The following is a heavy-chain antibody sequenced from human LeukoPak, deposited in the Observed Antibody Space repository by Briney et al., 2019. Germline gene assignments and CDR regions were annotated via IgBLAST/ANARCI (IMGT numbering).Heavy chain of an antibody. V-gene: IGHV4-34*01. J-gene: IGHJ5*02. CDR1: GGSFSGYY. Sequence: PSETLSLTCAVYGGSFSGYYWSWIRQPPGKGLEWIGEINHSGSTNYNPSLKSRVTISVDTSKNQFSLKLSSVTAADTAVYYCARVFVVVPAAYNWFNPWGQGTLVTVSS. CDR3: ARVFVVVPAAYNWFNP. D-gene: IGHD2-2*01. CDR2: INHSGST.